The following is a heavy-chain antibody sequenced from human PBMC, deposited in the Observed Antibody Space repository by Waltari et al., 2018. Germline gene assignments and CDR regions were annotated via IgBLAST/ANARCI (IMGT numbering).Heavy chain of an antibody. CDR3: ARECGADCH. V-gene: IGHV4-38-2*02. D-gene: IGHD2-21*01. CDR1: GYSITTGFS. CDR2: ISHSGRT. J-gene: IGHJ4*02. Sequence: QVRLQESGPGLVKPSETLSLICDVSGYSITTGFSWGWIRQPPGKGLEVIGTISHSGRTYYNSALERRVTISLDTSKNQFSLKLTSVTAADTAVYYCARECGADCHWGQGTLVTVSS.